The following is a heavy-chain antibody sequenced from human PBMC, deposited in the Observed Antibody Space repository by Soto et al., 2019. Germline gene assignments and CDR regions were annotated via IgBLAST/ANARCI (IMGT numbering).Heavy chain of an antibody. CDR1: GFTFSSYA. CDR3: ARGIVVYAPSPLLPFDY. CDR2: ISYDGSNK. V-gene: IGHV3-30-3*01. J-gene: IGHJ4*02. Sequence: PGGSLRLSCAAFGFTFSSYAMHWVRQAPGKGLEWVAVISYDGSNKYYADSVKGRFTISRDNSKNTLYLQMNSLRAEDTAVYYCARGIVVYAPSPLLPFDYWGQGTLVTVSS. D-gene: IGHD3-22*01.